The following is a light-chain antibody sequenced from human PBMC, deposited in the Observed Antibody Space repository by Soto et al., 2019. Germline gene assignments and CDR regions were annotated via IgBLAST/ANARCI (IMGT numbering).Light chain of an antibody. CDR3: QQYNSYSEA. J-gene: IGKJ1*01. V-gene: IGKV1-5*01. CDR1: QVISSR. Sequence: DIHMTHSPSTLPASVVYRVTITFLSIQVISSRLAWYQQKPGTAPKVLIYHASSLPSGVPSRFSGSGSGTEFTLTISSLQPDDFAAYYCQQYNSYSEAFGQGTKVEIK. CDR2: HAS.